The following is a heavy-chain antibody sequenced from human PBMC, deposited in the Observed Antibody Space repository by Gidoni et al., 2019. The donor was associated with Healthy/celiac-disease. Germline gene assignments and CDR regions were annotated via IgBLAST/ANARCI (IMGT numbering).Heavy chain of an antibody. CDR3: ARGRRLQRAFDY. Sequence: QVQLQQWGAGLLKPSETLSLTCAVSVWSFSGYYWSWIRQPPGKGLEWIGEINHSGSTNYNPSLKSRVTISVDTAKNQFSLKLSSVTAADTAVYYCARGRRLQRAFDYWGQGTLVTVSS. D-gene: IGHD6-25*01. V-gene: IGHV4-34*01. J-gene: IGHJ4*02. CDR2: INHSGST. CDR1: VWSFSGYY.